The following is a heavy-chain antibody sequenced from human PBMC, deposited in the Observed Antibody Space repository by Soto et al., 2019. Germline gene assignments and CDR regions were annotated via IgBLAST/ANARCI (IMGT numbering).Heavy chain of an antibody. D-gene: IGHD1-26*01. CDR3: ATLPSLIVGATHYYYYYGMDV. J-gene: IGHJ6*02. Sequence: WASVKVSCKVSGYTLTELSMHWVRQAPGKGLEWMGGFDPEDGETIYAQKFQGRVTMTEDTSTDTAYMELSSLRSEDTAVYYCATLPSLIVGATHYYYYYGMDVWGQGTTVTVSS. V-gene: IGHV1-24*01. CDR1: GYTLTELS. CDR2: FDPEDGET.